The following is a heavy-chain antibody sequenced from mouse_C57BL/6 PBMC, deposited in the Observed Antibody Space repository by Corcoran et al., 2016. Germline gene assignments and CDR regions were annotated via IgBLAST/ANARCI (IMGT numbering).Heavy chain of an antibody. CDR3: ARRHYSYWYFDV. V-gene: IGHV1-18*01. D-gene: IGHD2-12*01. Sequence: EVQLQQSGPELVKPGASVEIPCKASGYTFTDYNMDWVKQSHGKSLEWIGDINPNNGGTIYNQKFKGKATLTVDKSSSTAYMELRSLTSEDTAVYYCARRHYSYWYFDVWGTGTTVTVSS. J-gene: IGHJ1*03. CDR2: INPNNGGT. CDR1: GYTFTDYN.